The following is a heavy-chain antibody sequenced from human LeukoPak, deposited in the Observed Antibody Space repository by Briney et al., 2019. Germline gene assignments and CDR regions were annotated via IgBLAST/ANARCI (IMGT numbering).Heavy chain of an antibody. D-gene: IGHD3-9*01. CDR1: GYTFTSCD. CDR2: MNPNSGNT. Sequence: GASVKVSCKASGYTFTSCDINWVRQATGQGLEWMGWMNPNSGNTGYAQKFQGRVTMTRNTSISTAYMELSSLRSEDTAVYYCARGQVLRYFDWLSNYYYGMDVWGQGTTVTVSS. J-gene: IGHJ6*02. V-gene: IGHV1-8*01. CDR3: ARGQVLRYFDWLSNYYYGMDV.